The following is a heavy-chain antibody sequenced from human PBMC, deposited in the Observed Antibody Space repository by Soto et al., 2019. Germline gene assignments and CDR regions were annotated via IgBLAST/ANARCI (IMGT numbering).Heavy chain of an antibody. Sequence: TLSLTCTVSGGSISSGGYYWSWIRQHPGKGLEWIGYIYYSGSTYYNPSLKSRVTISVDTSKNQFSLKLSSVTAADTAVYYCARDIAANNTGARRGPKPSGMVVWCHGTTVTVSS. J-gene: IGHJ6*02. CDR1: GGSISSGGYY. D-gene: IGHD6-13*01. V-gene: IGHV4-31*03. CDR2: IYYSGST. CDR3: ARDIAANNTGARRGPKPSGMVV.